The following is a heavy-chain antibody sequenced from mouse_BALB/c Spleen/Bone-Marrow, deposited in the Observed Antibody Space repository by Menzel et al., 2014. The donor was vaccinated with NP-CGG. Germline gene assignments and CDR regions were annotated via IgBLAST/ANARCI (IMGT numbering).Heavy chain of an antibody. J-gene: IGHJ2*03. CDR3: ARVWYFDY. CDR2: INSNGGST. V-gene: IGHV5-6-3*01. CDR1: GFTFSSYG. Sequence: EVMLVESGGGLVQPGGSLKLSCAASGFTFSSYGMSWVRQTPDKRLELVATINSNGGSTYYPDSVKGRFTISRDNAKNXXXLQMSSLKSEXXXXYYCARVWYFDYWGQGTSLTVSS.